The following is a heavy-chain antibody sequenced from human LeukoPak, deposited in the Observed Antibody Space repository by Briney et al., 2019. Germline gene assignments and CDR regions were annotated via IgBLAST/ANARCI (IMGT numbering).Heavy chain of an antibody. Sequence: SETLSLTCTVSGGSISSYYWSWIRQPPGKGLEWIGYIYYSGSTNYNPSLKSRVTISVDTSKNQFSLKLSSVTAADTAVYYCASGRDYYYYYMDVWGKGTTVTVSS. J-gene: IGHJ6*03. V-gene: IGHV4-59*01. CDR3: ASGRDYYYYYMDV. CDR1: GGSISSYY. CDR2: IYYSGST. D-gene: IGHD1-14*01.